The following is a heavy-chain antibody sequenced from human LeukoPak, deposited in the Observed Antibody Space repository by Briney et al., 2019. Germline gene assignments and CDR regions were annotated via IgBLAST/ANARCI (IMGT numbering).Heavy chain of an antibody. V-gene: IGHV3-48*01. Sequence: SGGSLRLSCAASGFSFSTYNLTWVRQAPGKGLEWISYINSGGSLIYYADSVKGRFTISRDNAKNSLYLQMSSLRADDSAVYYCARAWDGYSYGYYYWGQGTLVTVSS. D-gene: IGHD5-18*01. CDR3: ARAWDGYSYGYYY. J-gene: IGHJ4*02. CDR1: GFSFSTYN. CDR2: INSGGSLI.